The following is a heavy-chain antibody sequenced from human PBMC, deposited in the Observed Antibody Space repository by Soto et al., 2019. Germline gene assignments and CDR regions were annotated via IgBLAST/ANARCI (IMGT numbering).Heavy chain of an antibody. CDR2: ISSSGVHT. J-gene: IGHJ6*02. V-gene: IGHV3-11*05. CDR3: ARADRPYLYFAIDV. D-gene: IGHD3-9*01. CDR1: GFTFSDYY. Sequence: QVQLVESGGGLVKPGGSLRLSCAASGFTFSDYYMSWILQAPGKGLEWVSYISSSGVHTDYADSGKGRFTISRDNAKNSVSMQMNSLSADDTAVYYFARADRPYLYFAIDVWGQGTTVTVS.